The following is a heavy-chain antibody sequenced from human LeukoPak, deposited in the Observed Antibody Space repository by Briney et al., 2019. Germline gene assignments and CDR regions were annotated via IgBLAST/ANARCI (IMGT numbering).Heavy chain of an antibody. CDR1: GFTVSSNY. V-gene: IGHV3-66*02. J-gene: IGHJ4*02. D-gene: IGHD6-13*01. CDR3: ARFGEYSSSWPLDS. Sequence: QPGGPLRLSCAASGFTVSSNYMTWVRQAPGKGLERVSVIYSGGSTYYADSVKGRFTISRDYSKSTLYLQMNSLRADDTAVYYCARFGEYSSSWPLDSWGQGTLVTVSS. CDR2: IYSGGST.